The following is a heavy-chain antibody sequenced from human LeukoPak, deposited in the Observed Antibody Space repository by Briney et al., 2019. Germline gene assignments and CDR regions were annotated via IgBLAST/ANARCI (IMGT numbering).Heavy chain of an antibody. CDR1: GFTFSSYA. D-gene: IGHD3-3*01. J-gene: IGHJ4*02. V-gene: IGHV3-23*01. CDR3: AKSPPDFWSGYDNYFDY. Sequence: PGGSLRLSCAASGFTFSSYAMSRVRQAPGKGLEWVSAISGSGGSTYYADSVKGRFTISRDNSKNTLYLQMNSLRAEDTAVYYCAKSPPDFWSGYDNYFDYWGQGTLVTVSS. CDR2: ISGSGGST.